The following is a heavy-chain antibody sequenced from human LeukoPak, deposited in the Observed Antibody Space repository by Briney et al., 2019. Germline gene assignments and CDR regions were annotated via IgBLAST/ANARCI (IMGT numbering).Heavy chain of an antibody. D-gene: IGHD3-22*01. CDR3: ARERGYYGHYFDY. J-gene: IGHJ4*02. V-gene: IGHV4-59*01. CDR1: GGSISSYY. CDR2: IYYSGST. Sequence: SETLSLTCTVSGGSISSYYWSWIRQPPGKGLEWIGYIYYSGSTNYNPSLKSRVTISVDTSKNQFSLKLSSVTAADTAVYYCARERGYYGHYFDYWGQGTLVTASS.